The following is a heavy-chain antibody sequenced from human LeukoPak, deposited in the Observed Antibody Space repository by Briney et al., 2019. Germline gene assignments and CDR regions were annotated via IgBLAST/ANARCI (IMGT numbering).Heavy chain of an antibody. CDR3: ARDYYYDILTGYYPFDY. CDR1: GGSISSYY. J-gene: IGHJ4*02. V-gene: IGHV4-38-2*02. D-gene: IGHD3-9*01. CDR2: IYHSGST. Sequence: SETLSLTCTVSGGSISSYYWGWIRQPPGKGLEWIGSIYHSGSTYYNPSLKSRVTISVDTSKNQFSLKLSSVTAADTAVYYCARDYYYDILTGYYPFDYWGQGTLVTVSS.